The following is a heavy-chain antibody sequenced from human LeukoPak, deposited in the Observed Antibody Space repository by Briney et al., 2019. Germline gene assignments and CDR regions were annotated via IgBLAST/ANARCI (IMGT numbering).Heavy chain of an antibody. D-gene: IGHD6-13*01. V-gene: IGHV4-39*07. Sequence: SETLSLTCTVSGGSISSRSYYWGWIRQPPGKGLEWIGSIYYSRSTYYNPSLKSRVTISVDTSKNQFSLKLSSVTAADTAVYYCARVIAAAGLIDYWGQGTLVTVSS. J-gene: IGHJ4*02. CDR3: ARVIAAAGLIDY. CDR1: GGSISSRSYY. CDR2: IYYSRST.